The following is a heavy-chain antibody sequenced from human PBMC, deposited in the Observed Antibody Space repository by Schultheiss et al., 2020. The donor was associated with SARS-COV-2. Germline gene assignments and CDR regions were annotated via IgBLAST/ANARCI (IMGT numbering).Heavy chain of an antibody. J-gene: IGHJ4*02. CDR1: GFTFSSYA. Sequence: GGSLRLSCAASGFTFSSYAMSWVRQAPGKGLEWVSGINWNSGSIGYADSVKGRFTISRDNSKNTLYLQMNSLRAEDTAVYYCAKAPWDFWSGYHDYWGQGTLVTVSS. CDR2: INWNSGSI. D-gene: IGHD3-3*01. V-gene: IGHV3-23*01. CDR3: AKAPWDFWSGYHDY.